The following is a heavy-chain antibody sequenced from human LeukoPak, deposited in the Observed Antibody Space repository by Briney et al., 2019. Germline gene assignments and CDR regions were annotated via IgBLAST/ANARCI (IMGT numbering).Heavy chain of an antibody. D-gene: IGHD4-17*01. J-gene: IGHJ4*02. CDR2: IKQDGGQI. CDR1: GFTFSSHA. CDR3: ARLGARQMLEY. Sequence: GGSLRLSCAASGFTFSSHAMSWVRQAPGKGLEWVANIKQDGGQIYYLESVKGRFTVSRDNAKNSLYLQMNSLRAEDTAVYYCARLGARQMLEYWGQGTLVTVSS. V-gene: IGHV3-7*01.